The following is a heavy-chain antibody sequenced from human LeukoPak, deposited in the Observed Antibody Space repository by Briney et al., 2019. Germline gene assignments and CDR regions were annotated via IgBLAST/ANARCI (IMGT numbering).Heavy chain of an antibody. CDR1: GFTFSSYA. D-gene: IGHD2-2*01. CDR3: AREYCSSTSCSPAGY. J-gene: IGHJ4*02. CDR2: ISYDGSNK. Sequence: GGSLRLSCAASGFTFSSYAMHWVRQAPGKGLEWVAVISYDGSNKYYADSVKGRFTISRDNSKNTLYLQMNSLRAEDTAVYYCAREYCSSTSCSPAGYWGQGTLVTVSS. V-gene: IGHV3-30-3*01.